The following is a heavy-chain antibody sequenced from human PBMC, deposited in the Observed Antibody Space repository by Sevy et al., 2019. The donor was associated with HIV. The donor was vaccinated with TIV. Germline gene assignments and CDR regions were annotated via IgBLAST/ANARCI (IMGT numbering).Heavy chain of an antibody. CDR2: INTYNSNT. CDR1: GYTFTSFG. D-gene: IGHD5-12*01. V-gene: IGHV1-18*01. Sequence: ASVKVSCKPSGYTFTSFGFTWVRQAPGQGLEWVGSINTYNSNTYYAQRLQGRLSMTTDTSTSTAYMELRSLRSDAAAVYFCGRWDMATSSDAFDFWGQGTMVTVSS. J-gene: IGHJ3*01. CDR3: GRWDMATSSDAFDF.